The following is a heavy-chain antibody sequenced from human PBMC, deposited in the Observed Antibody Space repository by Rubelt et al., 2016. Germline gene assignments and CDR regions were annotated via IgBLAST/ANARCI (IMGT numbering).Heavy chain of an antibody. Sequence: QVQLQESGPGLVKPSQTLSLTCTVSGVSITSGGFHWSWIRQPPGKGLEWMGYVYYSGSTKYNPSTRRRLPISVDTSRNKFSLRLGVENTADTAGYYCGRHCLNNWTEVGEFDPWGQGALVTGSS. CDR2: VYYSGST. V-gene: IGHV4-61*08. D-gene: IGHD1-20*01. J-gene: IGHJ5*02. CDR1: GVSITSGGFH. CDR3: GRHCLNNWTEVGEFDP.